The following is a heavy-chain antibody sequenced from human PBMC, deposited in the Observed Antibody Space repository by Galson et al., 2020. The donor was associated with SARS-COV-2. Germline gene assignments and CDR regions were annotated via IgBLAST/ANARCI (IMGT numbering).Heavy chain of an antibody. J-gene: IGHJ4*02. V-gene: IGHV3-30*04. CDR3: ARGGEWELPYYFDY. D-gene: IGHD1-26*01. Sequence: GESLKISCAASGFTFSKYVMHWVRQAPGKGPEWVAVISSDGSNRFYADSLKGRFTISRDNSKSTLYLQMNSLRAEDTAVYYCARGGEWELPYYFDYWGQGTLVTVSS. CDR2: ISSDGSNR. CDR1: GFTFSKYV.